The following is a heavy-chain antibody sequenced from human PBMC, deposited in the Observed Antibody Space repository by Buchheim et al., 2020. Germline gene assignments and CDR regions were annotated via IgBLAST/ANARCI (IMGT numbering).Heavy chain of an antibody. V-gene: IGHV4-59*08. J-gene: IGHJ4*02. CDR2: IHYSGST. CDR1: GDSMNSYS. D-gene: IGHD2-15*01. Sequence: QVRLQESGPGLVKPSETLSLTCTVSGDSMNSYSWSWIRQPPGKGLEWIGHIHYSGSTSYNPSLKSRVIISVDTSKNQFSLKVSSVTAADTAVYYCARHLGYCTGGSCPWGYWGQGTL. CDR3: ARHLGYCTGGSCPWGY.